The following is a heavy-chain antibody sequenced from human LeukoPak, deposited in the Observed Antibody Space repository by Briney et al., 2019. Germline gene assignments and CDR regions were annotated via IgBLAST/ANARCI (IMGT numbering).Heavy chain of an antibody. CDR2: VNAYTGKT. Sequence: GASVKVSCKASGYRFISSDINWVRQAPGQGLEWMGRVNAYTGKTTYAQKFQDRVTLTGSTSLTTAYMELTSLTADDTAVYFCARGETPTSPVDFWGQGTLVTVSS. CDR1: GYRFISSD. V-gene: IGHV1-8*01. CDR3: ARGETPTSPVDF. J-gene: IGHJ4*02.